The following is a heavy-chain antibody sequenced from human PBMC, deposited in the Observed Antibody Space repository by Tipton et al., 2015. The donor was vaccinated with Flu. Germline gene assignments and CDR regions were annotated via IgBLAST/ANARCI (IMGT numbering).Heavy chain of an antibody. Sequence: GSLRLSCAASGFTVSRKYMGWVRQAPGKGLQWVSVIYRGGTTYVADSVRGRCTISRDNSENTVYLQMNSLRAEDTAVYYCARENYVALGVVVPDYWGQGTLVTVSS. CDR2: IYRGGTT. J-gene: IGHJ4*02. V-gene: IGHV3-66*02. D-gene: IGHD2-21*01. CDR1: GFTVSRKY. CDR3: ARENYVALGVVVPDY.